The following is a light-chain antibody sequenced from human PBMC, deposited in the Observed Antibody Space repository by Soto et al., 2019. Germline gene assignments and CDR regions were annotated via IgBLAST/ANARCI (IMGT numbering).Light chain of an antibody. V-gene: IGLV2-11*01. CDR2: DVT. J-gene: IGLJ2*01. Sequence: QSALTQPRSVSGSPGQSVTISCSGTSSDVGRYNWVSWYQQHPGKAPKLIIYDVTQRPSGVPDRFSASKSGTTASLTISGLQVDDEADYYCCSHAYTHIVVFGGGTKVTVL. CDR3: CSHAYTHIVV. CDR1: SSDVGRYNW.